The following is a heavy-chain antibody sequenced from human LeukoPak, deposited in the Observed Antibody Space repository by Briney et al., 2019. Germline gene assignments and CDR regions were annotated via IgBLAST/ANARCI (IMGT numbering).Heavy chain of an antibody. CDR1: GFTFSSYW. D-gene: IGHD3-10*01. CDR2: INSDGSST. V-gene: IGHV3-74*01. J-gene: IGHJ6*02. CDR3: ARDLLWFGDSYYYYYGMDV. Sequence: GGPLRLSCAASGFTFSSYWMHWVRQAPGKGLVWVSRINSDGSSTSYADSVKGRFTISRDNAKNTLYLQMNSLRAEDTAVYYCARDLLWFGDSYYYYYGMDVWGQGTTVTVSS.